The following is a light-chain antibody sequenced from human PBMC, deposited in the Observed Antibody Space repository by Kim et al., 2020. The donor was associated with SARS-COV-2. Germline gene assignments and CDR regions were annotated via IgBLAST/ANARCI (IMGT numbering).Light chain of an antibody. CDR1: SGSIDDNY. Sequence: GKTITIPCTRSSGSIDDNYVHWYQQRPGGVPTTVIYEDDQRPSGVSDRFSGSIDNSSNSASLTISGLRTEDEADYYCQSYNRDNVLFGGGTQLTVL. J-gene: IGLJ2*01. CDR2: EDD. CDR3: QSYNRDNVL. V-gene: IGLV6-57*03.